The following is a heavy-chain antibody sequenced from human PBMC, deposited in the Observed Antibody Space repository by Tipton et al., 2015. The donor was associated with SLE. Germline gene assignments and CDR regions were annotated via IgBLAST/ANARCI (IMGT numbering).Heavy chain of an antibody. J-gene: IGHJ6*03. D-gene: IGHD3-3*01. CDR2: ISAYNGNT. CDR3: ARDGSYDFWSETYYYYMDV. Sequence: QVQLVQSGAEVKKPGASVKVSCKASGYTFTSYGISWVRQAPGQGLEWMGWISAYNGNTNYAQKFQGRVTMTRDTSTSTVYMELSSLRSEDTAVYYCARDGSYDFWSETYYYYMDVWGKGTTVTVSS. CDR1: GYTFTSYG. V-gene: IGHV1-18*01.